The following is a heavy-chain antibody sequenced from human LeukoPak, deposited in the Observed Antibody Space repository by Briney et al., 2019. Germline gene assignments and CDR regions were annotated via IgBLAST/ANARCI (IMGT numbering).Heavy chain of an antibody. CDR2: INHSGST. J-gene: IGHJ4*02. V-gene: IGHV4-34*01. CDR3: ARYSQRITIFGVVNGFDY. CDR1: GGSFSGYY. D-gene: IGHD3-3*01. Sequence: TETLSLTCAVYGGSFSGYYWSWIRQPPGKGLEWIGEINHSGSTNYNPSLKSRVTISVDTSKNQFSLKLSSVTAADTAVYYCARYSQRITIFGVVNGFDYWGQGTLVTVSS.